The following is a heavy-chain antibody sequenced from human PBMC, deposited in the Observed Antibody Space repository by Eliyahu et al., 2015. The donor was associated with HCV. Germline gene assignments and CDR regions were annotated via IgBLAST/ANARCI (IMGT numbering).Heavy chain of an antibody. J-gene: IGHJ2*01. Sequence: QVQLVESGGGVVQPGRSLRLSCAASXFTFRNYGMQWVRQAPGKGLEWVAIIWDDGSNKYYADXVKGRFTISRDNAKNTLDLLMNSLGGEDTAVYYCARVVGNYAQWYFDPWGRGTLVTVSS. D-gene: IGHD4-11*01. CDR2: IWDDGSNK. V-gene: IGHV3-33*01. CDR3: ARVVGNYAQWYFDP. CDR1: XFTFRNYG.